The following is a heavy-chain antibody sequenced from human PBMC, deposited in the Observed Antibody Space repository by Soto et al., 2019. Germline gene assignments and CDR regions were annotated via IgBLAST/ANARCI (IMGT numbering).Heavy chain of an antibody. V-gene: IGHV4-34*01. CDR1: GGSFSGYY. Sequence: SQTLSLTCAVEGGSFSGYYWSWIRQPPGKGLEWLGEINHSGSTNYNPSLKSRVTISVDTSKNQFSLKLSSVTAADTAVYYCARGQVPEYYYDSTGSAEYFQHWGQGTLVTVSS. J-gene: IGHJ1*01. D-gene: IGHD3-22*01. CDR3: ARGQVPEYYYDSTGSAEYFQH. CDR2: INHSGST.